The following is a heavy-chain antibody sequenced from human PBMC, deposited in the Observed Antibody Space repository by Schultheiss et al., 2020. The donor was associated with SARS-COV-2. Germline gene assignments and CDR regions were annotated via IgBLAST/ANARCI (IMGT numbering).Heavy chain of an antibody. J-gene: IGHJ6*02. CDR3: AREGAAAGHNYYYYGMDV. V-gene: IGHV1-69*04. D-gene: IGHD6-13*01. CDR1: GFTFTRYY. Sequence: SVKVSCKASGFTFTRYYYHWVRQAPGQGLEWMGRIIPILGIANYAQKFQGRVTMTTDTSTSTAYMELRSLRSDDTAVYYCAREGAAAGHNYYYYGMDVWGQGTTVTVSS. CDR2: IIPILGIA.